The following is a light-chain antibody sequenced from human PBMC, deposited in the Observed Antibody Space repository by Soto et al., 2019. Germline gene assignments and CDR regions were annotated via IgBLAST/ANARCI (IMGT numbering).Light chain of an antibody. V-gene: IGKV1-5*01. CDR3: QQYENCWT. Sequence: DIQMTQSPSTLSATAGDRVTITCRASQSISSWLAWYQHKPGKAPKPLIYDASKLDSGVPSRFSGSGSGTEYSLTINNLKPDDYDTYYCQQYENCWTFAKGTKVDIK. CDR2: DAS. J-gene: IGKJ1*01. CDR1: QSISSW.